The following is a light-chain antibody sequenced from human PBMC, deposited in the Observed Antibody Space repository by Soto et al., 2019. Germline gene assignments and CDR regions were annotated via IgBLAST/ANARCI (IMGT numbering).Light chain of an antibody. V-gene: IGLV1-51*01. J-gene: IGLJ1*01. CDR1: SSNIGNNY. CDR3: GTWDASLSSYV. CDR2: DNN. Sequence: QSVLTQPPSISAAPGQKVTIFCSGSSSNIGNNYVSWYQQLPGIAPKLLIYDNNKRPSGIPDRFSGSKSGTSATLGITGLQTGDEADYYCGTWDASLSSYVFGTGTKVTVL.